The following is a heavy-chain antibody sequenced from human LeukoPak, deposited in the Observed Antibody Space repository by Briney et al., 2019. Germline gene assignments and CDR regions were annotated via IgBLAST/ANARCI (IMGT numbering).Heavy chain of an antibody. CDR1: GFTFSSYG. V-gene: IGHV3-30*02. Sequence: GGSLRLSCAASGFTFSSYGMHWVRQAPGKGLEWVAFIRYDGSNKYYADSVKGRFTISRDNSKDTLYLQMNRLRAEDTAVYYCASSRRGEPFDYWGQGTLVTVSS. CDR2: IRYDGSNK. CDR3: ASSRRGEPFDY. D-gene: IGHD1-14*01. J-gene: IGHJ4*02.